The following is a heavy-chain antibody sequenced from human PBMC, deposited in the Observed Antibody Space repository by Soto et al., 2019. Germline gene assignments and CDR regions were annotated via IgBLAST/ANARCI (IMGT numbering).Heavy chain of an antibody. CDR1: GFTFSSYC. D-gene: IGHD6-19*01. CDR2: ISYDGSNK. Sequence: XVCLRLSCAASGFTFSSYCMHWVRQAPGKGLEWVAVISYDGSNKHYADSVKGRFTISRDNSKNTLYLQMNSLRAEDTAVYYCAKDRVSKWLVHYYYYGMDVWGQGTTVTVSS. CDR3: AKDRVSKWLVHYYYYGMDV. V-gene: IGHV3-30*18. J-gene: IGHJ6*02.